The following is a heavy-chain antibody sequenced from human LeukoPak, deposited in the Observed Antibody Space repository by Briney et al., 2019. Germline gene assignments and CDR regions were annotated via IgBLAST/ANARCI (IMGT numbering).Heavy chain of an antibody. J-gene: IGHJ4*02. CDR2: IYYSGST. Sequence: SETLSLTCTVSGDSISSYYWSWIRQPPGKGLEWIGSIYYSGSTYYNPSLKSRVTISVDTSKNQFSLKLSSVTAADTAVYYCARTRYYYNSRSYGAPYYFDYWGQGTLVTVSS. CDR1: GDSISSYY. CDR3: ARTRYYYNSRSYGAPYYFDY. V-gene: IGHV4-59*05. D-gene: IGHD3-10*01.